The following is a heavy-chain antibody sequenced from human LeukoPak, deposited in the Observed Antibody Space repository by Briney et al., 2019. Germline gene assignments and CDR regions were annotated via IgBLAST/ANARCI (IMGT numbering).Heavy chain of an antibody. CDR1: GFTFRNYA. J-gene: IGHJ4*02. D-gene: IGHD3-22*01. V-gene: IGHV3-23*01. Sequence: PPGGSLRLSCAASGFTFRNYALGWVRQTPGKGLEWVSDINAGGDNTHHADSVRGQFTISRDNSKNTLYLQMSRLRAEDTAVYFCVYYDSSGYYYGRLRYWGQGTPVTVSS. CDR3: VYYDSSGYYYGRLRY. CDR2: INAGGDNT.